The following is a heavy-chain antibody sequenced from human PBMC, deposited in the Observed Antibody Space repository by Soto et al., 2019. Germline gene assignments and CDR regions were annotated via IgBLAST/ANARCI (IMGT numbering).Heavy chain of an antibody. J-gene: IGHJ6*02. CDR2: IYNSGSP. Sequence: QVQLQESGPGLVKPSETLSLTCSVSGVSISSYYWSWIRQPPGKRLEWIGYIYNSGSPNYNPSLKRRVTISVDTSNNQFSLKLTSVTAADTAVYYCAREFPLEQGGGYQYYAMDVWGQGTTVTVSS. D-gene: IGHD1-1*01. CDR3: AREFPLEQGGGYQYYAMDV. V-gene: IGHV4-59*01. CDR1: GVSISSYY.